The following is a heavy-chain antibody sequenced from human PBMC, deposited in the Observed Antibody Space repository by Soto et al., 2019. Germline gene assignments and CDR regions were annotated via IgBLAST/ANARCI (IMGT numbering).Heavy chain of an antibody. CDR2: ISSTTNYI. Sequence: GGXLRISCAASGCSLSRYSMKWVRHAPGKGLEWVSSISSTTNYIYYGDSMKGRFTISRDNAKNSLYLEMNSLRAEDTAVYYCARESEDLTSNFDYWGQGTLVTVSS. CDR1: GCSLSRYS. CDR3: ARESEDLTSNFDY. V-gene: IGHV3-21*06. J-gene: IGHJ4*02.